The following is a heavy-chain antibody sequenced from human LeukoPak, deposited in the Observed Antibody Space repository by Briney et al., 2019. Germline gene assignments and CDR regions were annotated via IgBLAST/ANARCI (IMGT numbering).Heavy chain of an antibody. CDR3: ARGTAVTGFDY. Sequence: GGSLRLSCAASGFTVSSNYMSWVRQAPGKGLEWVSYISSTSSTIYFADSVKGRFTISRDNAQNSLYLQMNSLRVEDTAVYYCARGTAVTGFDYWGQGTLVTVSS. CDR1: GFTVSSNY. V-gene: IGHV3-48*01. CDR2: ISSTSSTI. D-gene: IGHD6-19*01. J-gene: IGHJ4*02.